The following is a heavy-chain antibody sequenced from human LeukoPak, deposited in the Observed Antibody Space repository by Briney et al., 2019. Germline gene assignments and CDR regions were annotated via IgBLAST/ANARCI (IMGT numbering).Heavy chain of an antibody. CDR1: GVPISSYY. V-gene: IGHV4-59*01. CDR2: IYYSGST. D-gene: IGHD6-6*01. Sequence: PSETLSLTCTVSGVPISSYYWSCIRQPPGKGLEWIGYIYYSGSTNYNPSLKSRVTISVDTSKNQFSLNLSSVTAADSAVYYCASIAARHDAFDIWGQGTMVTVSS. CDR3: ASIAARHDAFDI. J-gene: IGHJ3*02.